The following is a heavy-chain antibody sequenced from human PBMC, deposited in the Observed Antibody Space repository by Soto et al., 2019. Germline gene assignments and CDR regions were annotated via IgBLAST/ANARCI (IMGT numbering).Heavy chain of an antibody. CDR2: IVVGSGNT. CDR3: AAELGYCSGGNCQNGAYSYYYGMDV. CDR1: GFTFISSA. J-gene: IGHJ6*02. D-gene: IGHD2-15*01. V-gene: IGHV1-58*01. Sequence: GASVKVSCKASGFTFISSAVQWVRQPRGQRLEWIGWIVVGSGNTNYAQKFQERVTITRDMSTSTAYMELSSLRSEDTAAYYCAAELGYCSGGNCQNGAYSYYYGMDVWGQGTTVTVSS.